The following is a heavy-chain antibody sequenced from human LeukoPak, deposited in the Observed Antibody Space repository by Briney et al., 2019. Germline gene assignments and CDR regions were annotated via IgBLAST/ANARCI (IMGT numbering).Heavy chain of an antibody. CDR1: GGSISSYY. CDR3: ARAPGFDRPDAFDI. CDR2: IYYSGST. J-gene: IGHJ3*02. D-gene: IGHD3-22*01. V-gene: IGHV4-59*01. Sequence: PSETLSLTCTVSGGSISSYYWSWLRQPPGKGLEWIGYIYYSGSTSYNPSLKSRVTISVDTSKNQFSLKLSSVTAADTAVYYCARAPGFDRPDAFDIWGQGTMVTVSS.